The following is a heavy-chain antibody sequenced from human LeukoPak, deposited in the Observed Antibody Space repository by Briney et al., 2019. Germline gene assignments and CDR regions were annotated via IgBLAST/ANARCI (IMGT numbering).Heavy chain of an antibody. J-gene: IGHJ4*02. V-gene: IGHV3-72*01. D-gene: IGHD3-22*01. Sequence: GGTLRLSCAGSGFTFSDHYIDWVRQAPRQGLEWVGRSKNKAKRYTTEYAASVKGRFIISRDDSESTLYLQMNRLTAEDTAVYYCVRASYYDSTGYVKDNFDYWGQGTLVTVSS. CDR1: GFTFSDHY. CDR3: VRASYYDSTGYVKDNFDY. CDR2: SKNKAKRYTT.